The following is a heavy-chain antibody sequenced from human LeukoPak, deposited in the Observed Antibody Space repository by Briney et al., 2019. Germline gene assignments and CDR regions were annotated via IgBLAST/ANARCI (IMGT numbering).Heavy chain of an antibody. V-gene: IGHV4-39*07. Sequence: PSETLSLTCAVSGGSISSNSYYWGWIRQPPGKGLEWIGSIYYSGSTYYNPSLKSRVTISVDKSKNQFSLKLSSVTAADTAVYYCARGLYYYDSSGYPIYYFDYWGQGTLVTVSS. J-gene: IGHJ4*02. CDR3: ARGLYYYDSSGYPIYYFDY. D-gene: IGHD3-22*01. CDR1: GGSISSNSYY. CDR2: IYYSGST.